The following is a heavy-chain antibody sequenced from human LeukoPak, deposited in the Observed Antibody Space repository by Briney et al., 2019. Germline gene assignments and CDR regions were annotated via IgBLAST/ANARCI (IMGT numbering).Heavy chain of an antibody. Sequence: KPSEILSLTCAVYGGSFSGYYWSWIRQPPGKGLEWIGEINHSGSTNYNPSLKSRVTISVDTSKNQFSLKLSSVTAADTAVYYCARVRKKMATITGRPYYMDVWGKGTTVTVSS. CDR2: INHSGST. J-gene: IGHJ6*03. D-gene: IGHD5-24*01. V-gene: IGHV4-34*01. CDR3: ARVRKKMATITGRPYYMDV. CDR1: GGSFSGYY.